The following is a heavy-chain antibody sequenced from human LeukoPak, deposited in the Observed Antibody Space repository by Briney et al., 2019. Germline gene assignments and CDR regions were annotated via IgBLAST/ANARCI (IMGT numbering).Heavy chain of an antibody. D-gene: IGHD6-6*01. V-gene: IGHV4-59*01. CDR3: ARDLGGSSADY. CDR2: IYYSGST. J-gene: IGHJ4*02. Sequence: SETLSLTCTVSGGSISSYYWSWLRQPPGKGLEWIGYIYYSGSTNYNPSLKSRVTISVDTSKNQFSLKLSSVTAADTAVYYCARDLGGSSADYWGQGTLVTVSS. CDR1: GGSISSYY.